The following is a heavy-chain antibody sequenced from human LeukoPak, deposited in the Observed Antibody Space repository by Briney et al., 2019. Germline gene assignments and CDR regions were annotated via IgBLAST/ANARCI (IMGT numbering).Heavy chain of an antibody. V-gene: IGHV3-33*01. Sequence: GGSLRLSCAASGFTFKSFGMHWVRQAPGKGLEWAAAIWYDGSNKYYVDSVKGRFTISRDNSKSTLYLQMNSLRSEDSAVYYCAREGGRCDSTSCSVLYYGMGVWGKGTTVTVSS. J-gene: IGHJ6*04. CDR1: GFTFKSFG. D-gene: IGHD2-2*01. CDR3: AREGGRCDSTSCSVLYYGMGV. CDR2: IWYDGSNK.